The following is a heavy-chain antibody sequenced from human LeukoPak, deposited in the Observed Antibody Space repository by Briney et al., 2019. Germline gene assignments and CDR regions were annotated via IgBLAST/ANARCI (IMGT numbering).Heavy chain of an antibody. CDR3: ARMGPRTSASYDY. J-gene: IGHJ4*02. D-gene: IGHD3-10*01. CDR2: TYYRSKWYN. V-gene: IGHV6-1*01. Sequence: QTLSLTCAISGDSVSSYSAPWDWIRQSPARGLEWLERTYYRSKWYNDYAGSVKRRITINPDTSKNQFSLQLNSVTPEDTAVYYCARMGPRTSASYDYWGRGTLVPVSP. CDR1: GDSVSSYSAP.